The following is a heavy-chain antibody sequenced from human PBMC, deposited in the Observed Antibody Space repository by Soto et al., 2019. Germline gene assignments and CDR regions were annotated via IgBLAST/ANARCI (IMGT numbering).Heavy chain of an antibody. D-gene: IGHD3-3*01. CDR1: GGSIGSSSYY. Sequence: SLTCGVSGGSIGSSSYYWGCIRQPPGNGLEWIGSIYYSGSTYYNPSLKSRVTISVDTSKNQFSLKLSSVTAADTAVYYCASTYYDFWSGYYSGMDVWGQGTTVTVSS. V-gene: IGHV4-39*01. CDR3: ASTYYDFWSGYYSGMDV. CDR2: IYYSGST. J-gene: IGHJ6*02.